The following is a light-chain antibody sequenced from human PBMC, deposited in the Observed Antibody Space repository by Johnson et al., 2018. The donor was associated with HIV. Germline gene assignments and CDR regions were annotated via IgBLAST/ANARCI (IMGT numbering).Light chain of an antibody. V-gene: IGLV1-51*02. CDR2: ENN. Sequence: QAVLTQPPSVSAAPGHQVTISCSGSSSNIANNYVSWYQQSPGTAPKLLIYENNKRPSGISDRFSGSKSGTSATLGITGLQTGDEADFYCGTWDTSLSVYVFGTVTKVTVL. J-gene: IGLJ1*01. CDR3: GTWDTSLSVYV. CDR1: SSNIANNY.